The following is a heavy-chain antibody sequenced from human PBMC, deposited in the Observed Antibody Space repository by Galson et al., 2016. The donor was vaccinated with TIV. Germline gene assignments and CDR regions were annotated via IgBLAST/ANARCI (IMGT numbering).Heavy chain of an antibody. V-gene: IGHV1-69*13. Sequence: SVKVSCKASGGTFSRYAISWVRQAPGQGLEWMGRIIPMFGTANYAQKFQGRVTSAADESKNTASMELSSRRSEDTAVYYCARSTKAEWMAPDSHAFDIWGQGTMVTVSS. J-gene: IGHJ3*02. CDR1: GGTFSRYA. CDR3: ARSTKAEWMAPDSHAFDI. CDR2: IIPMFGTA. D-gene: IGHD3-3*01.